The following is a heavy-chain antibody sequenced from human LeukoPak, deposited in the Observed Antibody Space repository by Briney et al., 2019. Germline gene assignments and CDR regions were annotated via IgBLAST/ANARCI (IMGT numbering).Heavy chain of an antibody. Sequence: SETPSLTCTVSGGSISSSSYYWGWIRQPPGKGLQWVGSIYFSGVTYYNPSLKSRLTISVDTSKNQVSLKLSSVTAADTAVYYCARQPSGSYPAAMDVWGQGTTVTVS. J-gene: IGHJ6*02. CDR1: GGSISSSSYY. CDR3: ARQPSGSYPAAMDV. D-gene: IGHD1-26*01. V-gene: IGHV4-39*01. CDR2: IYFSGVT.